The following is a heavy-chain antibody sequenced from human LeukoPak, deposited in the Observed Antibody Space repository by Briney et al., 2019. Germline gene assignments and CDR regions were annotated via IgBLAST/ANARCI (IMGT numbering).Heavy chain of an antibody. J-gene: IGHJ4*02. Sequence: ASVKDSCKASGYTFTGYDMHWVRQAPGQGLEWMGWINPNSGGTNYAQKFQGRVTMTRDTSISTAYMELSRLRSDDRAVYYCARGSYSSGWYGAFFDYWGQGTLVTVSS. CDR3: ARGSYSSGWYGAFFDY. V-gene: IGHV1-2*02. D-gene: IGHD6-19*01. CDR1: GYTFTGYD. CDR2: INPNSGGT.